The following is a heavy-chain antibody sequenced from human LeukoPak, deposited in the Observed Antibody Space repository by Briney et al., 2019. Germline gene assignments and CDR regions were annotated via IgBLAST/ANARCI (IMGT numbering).Heavy chain of an antibody. Sequence: KPSETLSLTCTVSGGSISGSSYYWGWIRQPPGKGLEWIGSIYYSGSTYYNPSLKSRVTISVDTSKNQFSLKLSSVTAADTAVYYCARQTAAAGNPVDYWGQGTLVTVSS. CDR3: ARQTAAAGNPVDY. CDR2: IYYSGST. D-gene: IGHD6-13*01. CDR1: GGSISGSSYY. V-gene: IGHV4-39*01. J-gene: IGHJ4*02.